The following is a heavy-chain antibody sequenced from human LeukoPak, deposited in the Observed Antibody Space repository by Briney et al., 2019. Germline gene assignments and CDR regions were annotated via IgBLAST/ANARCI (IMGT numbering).Heavy chain of an antibody. Sequence: ASVKVSCKASGYTFTSYGISWVRQAPGQGLEWMGWISAYNGNTNYAQRLQGRVTMTTDTSTSTAYLELRSLRADDTAVYYCARWGGGLWFGELKYYFDYWGQGTLVTVSS. CDR2: ISAYNGNT. CDR1: GYTFTSYG. J-gene: IGHJ4*02. D-gene: IGHD3-10*01. V-gene: IGHV1-18*01. CDR3: ARWGGGLWFGELKYYFDY.